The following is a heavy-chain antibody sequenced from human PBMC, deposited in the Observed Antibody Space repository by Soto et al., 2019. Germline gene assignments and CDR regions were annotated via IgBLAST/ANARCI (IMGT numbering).Heavy chain of an antibody. D-gene: IGHD1-26*01. CDR2: IYYSGST. V-gene: IGHV4-31*03. CDR3: ARDVERRGYFDY. Sequence: ASETLSLTCTVSGGSISSGGYYWSWIRQHPGKGLEWIGYIYYSGSTYYNPSLKSRVTISVDTSKNQFSLKLSSVTAADTAVYYCARDVERRGYFDYWGQGTLVTVSS. J-gene: IGHJ4*02. CDR1: GGSISSGGYY.